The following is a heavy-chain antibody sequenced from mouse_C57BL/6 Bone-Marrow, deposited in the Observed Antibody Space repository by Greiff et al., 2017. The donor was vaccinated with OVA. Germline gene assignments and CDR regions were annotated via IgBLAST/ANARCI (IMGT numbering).Heavy chain of an antibody. Sequence: LVESGAELVKPGASVKISCKASGYTFTDYYINWVKQRPGQGLEWIGKIGPGSGSTYYNEKFKGKATLTADKSSSTAYLQLSSLTSEDAAVECWARVRRFAYWGQGTLVTVSA. CDR2: IGPGSGST. V-gene: IGHV1-77*01. CDR3: ARVRRFAY. CDR1: GYTFTDYY. D-gene: IGHD2-14*01. J-gene: IGHJ3*01.